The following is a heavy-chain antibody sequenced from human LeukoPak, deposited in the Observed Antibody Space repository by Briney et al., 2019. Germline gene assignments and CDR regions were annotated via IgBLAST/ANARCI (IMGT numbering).Heavy chain of an antibody. CDR2: ISSDGNTK. CDR3: ARERADAIGAFDS. D-gene: IGHD2-21*01. J-gene: IGHJ4*02. V-gene: IGHV3-30*04. CDR1: GFTFNSHS. Sequence: PGRSLSLSCEASGFTFNSHSINWVRQAPGQGLEWVAVISSDGNTKHYGDSVRGRFTISRDNSKNTLWLQMSSLRAEDTALYYRARERADAIGAFDSWGQGTLVTVSS.